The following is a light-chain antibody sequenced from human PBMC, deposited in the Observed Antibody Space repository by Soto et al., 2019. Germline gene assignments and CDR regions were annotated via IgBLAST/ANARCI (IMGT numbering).Light chain of an antibody. Sequence: EIVLTQSPGTLSLSPGERATLSCRASQSVISNYLALYQQKPGRSPRLLIYGASSRATGIPDRFSGSGSGTDFALTISRLVPEDFAVYYCQQYGTSPRTFGQGTKVEIK. CDR3: QQYGTSPRT. CDR2: GAS. CDR1: QSVISNY. J-gene: IGKJ1*01. V-gene: IGKV3-20*01.